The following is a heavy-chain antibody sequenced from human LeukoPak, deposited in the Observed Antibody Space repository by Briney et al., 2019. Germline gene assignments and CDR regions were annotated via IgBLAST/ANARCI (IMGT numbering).Heavy chain of an antibody. D-gene: IGHD1-26*01. Sequence: GGSLRLSCAASGFTFSSYWMSWVRQAPGKGLEWVANIKQDGSEKYYVDSVKGRFTISRDNAKNSLYLQMNSLRAEDTAVYYCAREKWELTPYYFDYWGQGTLVTVSS. J-gene: IGHJ4*02. CDR1: GFTFSSYW. CDR2: IKQDGSEK. V-gene: IGHV3-7*01. CDR3: AREKWELTPYYFDY.